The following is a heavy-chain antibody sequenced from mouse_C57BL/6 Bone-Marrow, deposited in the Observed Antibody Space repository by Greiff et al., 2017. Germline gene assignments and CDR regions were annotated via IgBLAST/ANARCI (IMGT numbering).Heavy chain of an antibody. Sequence: EVQRVESGGDLVKPGGSLKFSCAASGFTFSSYGMSWVRQTPDKRLEWVATISSGGSYTYYPDSVKGRFTISRDNAKNTLYLQMSSLKSEDTAMYYCAIMNTTFAYWGQGTLVTVSA. V-gene: IGHV5-6*01. CDR1: GFTFSSYG. CDR2: ISSGGSYT. J-gene: IGHJ3*01. D-gene: IGHD2-4*01. CDR3: AIMNTTFAY.